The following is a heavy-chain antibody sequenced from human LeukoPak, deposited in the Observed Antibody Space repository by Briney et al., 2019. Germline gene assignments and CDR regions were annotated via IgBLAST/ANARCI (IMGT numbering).Heavy chain of an antibody. CDR1: GYTFTSYD. V-gene: IGHV1-69*05. J-gene: IGHJ6*03. CDR2: IIPIFGTA. CDR3: ARAGTTLRYYYYMDV. D-gene: IGHD1-1*01. Sequence: SVKVSCKASGYTFTSYDINWVRQATGQGLEWMGGIIPIFGTANYAQKFQGRVTITTDESTSTAYMELSSLRSEDTAVYYCARAGTTLRYYYYMDVWGKGTTVTVSS.